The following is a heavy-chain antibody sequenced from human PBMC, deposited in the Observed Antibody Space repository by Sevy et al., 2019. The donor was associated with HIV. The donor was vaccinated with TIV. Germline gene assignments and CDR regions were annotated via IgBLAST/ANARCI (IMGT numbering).Heavy chain of an antibody. CDR3: AREPYFFDKSGYYWDY. J-gene: IGHJ4*02. CDR2: VYHTGST. CDR1: GVSVSCDTYY. D-gene: IGHD3-22*01. V-gene: IGHV4-61*01. Sequence: SETLSLTCAVSGVSVSCDTYYWSWIRQPPGKGLEWIGYVYHTGSTNYSPSFKSRVTISVDTSKNQFSLRLFSVAAADTAVYYCAREPYFFDKSGYYWDYWGQGALVTISS.